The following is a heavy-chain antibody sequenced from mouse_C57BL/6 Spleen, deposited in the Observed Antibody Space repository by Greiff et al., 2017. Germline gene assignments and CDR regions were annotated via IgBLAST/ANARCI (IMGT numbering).Heavy chain of an antibody. CDR3: ARDYDYVPLVY. CDR1: GYTFTDYY. J-gene: IGHJ2*01. Sequence: QVQLQQSGAELVKPGASVKISCKASGYTFTDYYINWVQQRPGQGLEWIGKIGPGSGSTYYKEKFKGKPTLTADKSSSTAYMQLSSLTSEDSVVYFCARDYDYVPLVYWGQGTTLTVSS. D-gene: IGHD2-4*01. CDR2: IGPGSGST. V-gene: IGHV1-77*01.